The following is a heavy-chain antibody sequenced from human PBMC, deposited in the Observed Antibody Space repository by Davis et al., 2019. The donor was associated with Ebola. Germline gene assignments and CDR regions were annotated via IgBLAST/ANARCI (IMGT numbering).Heavy chain of an antibody. CDR3: ASLEYNSSSGLGY. CDR1: GFTFSDYY. CDR2: ISSSSSYT. Sequence: GGSLRLSCAASGFTFSDYYMSWIRQAPGKGLEWVSYISSSSSYTNYADSVKGRFTISRDNAKNSLYLQMNSLRAEDTAVYYCASLEYNSSSGLGYWGQGTLVTVSS. V-gene: IGHV3-11*06. D-gene: IGHD6-6*01. J-gene: IGHJ4*02.